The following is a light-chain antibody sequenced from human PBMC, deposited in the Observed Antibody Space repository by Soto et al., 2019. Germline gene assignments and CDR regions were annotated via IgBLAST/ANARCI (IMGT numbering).Light chain of an antibody. CDR3: GSFAGSNNFPYV. CDR2: EIN. J-gene: IGLJ1*01. V-gene: IGLV2-8*01. Sequence: QSALTQPPSASGSPGQSVTISCTGTSSDVGAYDYVSWYQQHPGKAPKLMIYEINRRPSGVPDRFSGSKSGNMASLTVSGLQAEDEADYYCGSFAGSNNFPYVFGTGTKLTVL. CDR1: SSDVGAYDY.